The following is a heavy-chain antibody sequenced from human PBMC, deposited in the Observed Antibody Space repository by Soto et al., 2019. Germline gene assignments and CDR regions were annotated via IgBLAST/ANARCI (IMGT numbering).Heavy chain of an antibody. CDR2: IKTETDGGTA. D-gene: IGHD3-16*01. CDR1: GFTFGNAY. Sequence: EVHLVESGGGLVKPGGSLGLSCSVSGFTFGNAYMSWVRQGPGKGLEWVGRIKTETDGGTADYATPVKGRFTISRDDLKRTLQLEINGLQTEDTAVYYCARDLDPITVGGVLRIVLPDSWGQGTLVTVSS. CDR3: ARDLDPITVGGVLRIVLPDS. V-gene: IGHV3-15*01. J-gene: IGHJ4*02.